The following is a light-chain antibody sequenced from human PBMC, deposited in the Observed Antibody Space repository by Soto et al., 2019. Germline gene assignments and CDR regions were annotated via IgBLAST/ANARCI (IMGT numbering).Light chain of an antibody. CDR1: QRVNTN. CDR2: GAS. Sequence: EIVMTQSPATLSVSPGERATLSCRASQRVNTNVAWYQQKRGQAPTLLIYGASSRATGVPDGFSGSGSGTEFTLTISSQQSEDFAVYYCQQYNNWPLTFGQGTTIEIK. J-gene: IGKJ1*01. CDR3: QQYNNWPLT. V-gene: IGKV3-15*01.